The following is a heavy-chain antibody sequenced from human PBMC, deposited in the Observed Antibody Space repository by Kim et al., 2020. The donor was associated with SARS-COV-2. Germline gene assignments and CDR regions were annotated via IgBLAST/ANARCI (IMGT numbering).Heavy chain of an antibody. V-gene: IGHV4-31*03. D-gene: IGHD4-17*01. CDR2: IYYSGST. CDR3: ARDRLRWGRYYYGMDV. J-gene: IGHJ6*02. Sequence: SETLSLTCTVSGGSISSGGYYWSWIRQHPGKGLEWIGYIYYSGSTYYNPSLKSRVTISVDTSKNQFSLKLSSVTAADTAVYYCARDRLRWGRYYYGMDVWGQGTTVTVSS. CDR1: GGSISSGGYY.